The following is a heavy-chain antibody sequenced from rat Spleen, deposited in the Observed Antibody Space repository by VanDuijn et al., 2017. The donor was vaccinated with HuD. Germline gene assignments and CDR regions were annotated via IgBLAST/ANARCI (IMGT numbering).Heavy chain of an antibody. J-gene: IGHJ2*01. CDR2: ISPSGGIT. D-gene: IGHD1-3*01. CDR3: ARHAGDYGSFFDY. CDR1: GFTFSSYD. V-gene: IGHV5S23*01. Sequence: EVQLVESGGGLVQPERSLKLSCAASGFTFSSYDMAWVRQAPTKGLEWVASISPSGGITYYRDSVKGRFTVSRDNAKSTLYLQMDSLRSEDTATYYCARHAGDYGSFFDYWGQGVMVTVSS.